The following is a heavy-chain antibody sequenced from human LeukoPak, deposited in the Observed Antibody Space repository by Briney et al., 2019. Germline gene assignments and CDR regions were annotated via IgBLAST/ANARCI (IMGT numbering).Heavy chain of an antibody. CDR3: ARGVVRGVIAT. D-gene: IGHD3-10*01. CDR1: GGSFSGYY. V-gene: IGHV4-34*01. J-gene: IGHJ4*02. Sequence: SETLSLTCAVYGGSFSGYYWSWIRQPPGKGREWIGEINHSGSTNYNPSLKSRVTISVDTSKNQFSLKLSSVTAADTAVYYCARGVVRGVIATWGQGTLVTVSS. CDR2: INHSGST.